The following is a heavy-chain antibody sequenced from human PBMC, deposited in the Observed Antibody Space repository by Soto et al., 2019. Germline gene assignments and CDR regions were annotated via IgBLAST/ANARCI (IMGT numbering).Heavy chain of an antibody. Sequence: HPGGSLRLSCAASGFTFSSYAMSWVRQAPGKGLEWVSAISGSGGSTYYADSVKGRFTISRDNSKNTLYLQMNSLRAEDTAVYYCAKDRRGYRSPDHFDYWGQGTLVTVSS. CDR2: ISGSGGST. D-gene: IGHD5-18*01. J-gene: IGHJ4*02. CDR1: GFTFSSYA. CDR3: AKDRRGYRSPDHFDY. V-gene: IGHV3-23*01.